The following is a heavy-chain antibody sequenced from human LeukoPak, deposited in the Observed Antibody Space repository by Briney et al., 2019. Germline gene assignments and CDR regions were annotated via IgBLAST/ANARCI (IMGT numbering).Heavy chain of an antibody. D-gene: IGHD3-3*01. CDR2: IDPSDSYT. V-gene: IGHV5-10-1*01. CDR3: ARRTIHGMDV. J-gene: IGHJ6*02. Sequence: GESLKISCKGSGYSFTNFWIGWVRQMPGKGLEWMGRIDPSDSYTNYSPSFQGHVTISADKSISTAYLQWSSLKASDTAMYYCARRTIHGMDVWGQGTTVTVSS. CDR1: GYSFTNFW.